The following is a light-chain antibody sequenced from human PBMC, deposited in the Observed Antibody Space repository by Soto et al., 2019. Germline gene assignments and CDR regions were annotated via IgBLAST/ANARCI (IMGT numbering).Light chain of an antibody. Sequence: IVMTQSPATLSVSPGERATLSCRAGQSVAGNLAWYQQKPGQAPRLLIYDASTRATGIPARFSGSGSGTEFTLTISSLQSEDFAFYYCQEYHDWPPTWTFGQGTKVDIK. CDR2: DAS. J-gene: IGKJ1*01. CDR3: QEYHDWPPTWT. V-gene: IGKV3-15*01. CDR1: QSVAGN.